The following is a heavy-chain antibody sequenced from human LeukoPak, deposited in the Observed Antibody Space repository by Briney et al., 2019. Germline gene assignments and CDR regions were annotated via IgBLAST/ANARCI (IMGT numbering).Heavy chain of an antibody. D-gene: IGHD2-15*01. CDR3: ARGKYCSGGSCYSAFDI. CDR1: GGSISSSSYY. Sequence: SETLSLTCTVSGGSISSSSYYWGWIRQPPGKGLEWIGYIYYSGSTYYNPSLKSRVTISVDTSKNQFSLKLSSVTAADTAVYYCARGKYCSGGSCYSAFDIWGQGTMVTVSS. J-gene: IGHJ3*02. V-gene: IGHV4-30-4*08. CDR2: IYYSGST.